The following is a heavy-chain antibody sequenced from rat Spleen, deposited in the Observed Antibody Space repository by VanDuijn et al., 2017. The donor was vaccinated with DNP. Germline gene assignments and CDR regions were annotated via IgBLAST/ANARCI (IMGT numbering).Heavy chain of an antibody. CDR2: INYSGYT. J-gene: IGHJ2*01. Sequence: EVQLQESGPGLVKPSQSLSLTCSVTGYSITSNYWGWIRKFPGDKMEWIGYINYSGYTGYNPSLKSRISITIETSKNQFFLQLNSVTPEDTATYYCARDNYGGYYWGHGVMVTVSS. D-gene: IGHD1-11*01. CDR1: GYSITSNY. V-gene: IGHV3-1*01. CDR3: ARDNYGGYY.